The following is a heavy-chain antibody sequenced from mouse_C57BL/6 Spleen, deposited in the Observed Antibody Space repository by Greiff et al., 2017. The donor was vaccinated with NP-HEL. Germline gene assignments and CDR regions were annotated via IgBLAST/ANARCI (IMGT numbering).Heavy chain of an antibody. Sequence: EVQLQQSVAELVRPGASVKLSCTASGFTFTNSSMHWVKQRPEQGLEWIGRIDPANGNTKYAPKFQGKATITADTSSNTAYLQLSSLTSEDTAIYYCARYGYDGNGFAYWGQGTLVTVAA. CDR2: IDPANGNT. V-gene: IGHV14-3*01. CDR1: GFTFTNSS. D-gene: IGHD2-2*01. CDR3: ARYGYDGNGFAY. J-gene: IGHJ3*01.